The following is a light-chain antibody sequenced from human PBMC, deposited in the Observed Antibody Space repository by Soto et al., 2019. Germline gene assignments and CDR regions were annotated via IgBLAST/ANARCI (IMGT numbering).Light chain of an antibody. J-gene: IGKJ1*01. CDR1: QSVSSN. Sequence: EIVMTQSPATLSVSPGERATFSCRASQSVSSNLAWYQQKPGQAPKLLIYGASTRATGIPARFSGSGSGTEFTLTISSLQSEDFAVYYCQQYTNWPRGTFGQGTKVEIK. V-gene: IGKV3-15*01. CDR3: QQYTNWPRGT. CDR2: GAS.